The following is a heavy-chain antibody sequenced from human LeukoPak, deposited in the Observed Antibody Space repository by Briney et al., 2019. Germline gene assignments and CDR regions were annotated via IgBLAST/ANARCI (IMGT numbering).Heavy chain of an antibody. V-gene: IGHV4-59*06. CDR3: ASALWFGESARFDP. Sequence: SETLSLTCTVSGGSISSYYWSWIRQHPRKGLEWIGYIYYSGNTNYNPSLKSRISISLDTSKNQFSLKLNSVTAADTAVYYCASALWFGESARFDPWGQGILVTVSS. D-gene: IGHD3-10*01. CDR1: GGSISSYY. J-gene: IGHJ5*02. CDR2: IYYSGNT.